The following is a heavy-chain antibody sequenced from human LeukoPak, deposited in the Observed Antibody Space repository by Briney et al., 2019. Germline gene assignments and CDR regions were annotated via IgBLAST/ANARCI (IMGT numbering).Heavy chain of an antibody. CDR1: GGSISSSNW. V-gene: IGHV4-4*02. J-gene: IGHJ4*02. D-gene: IGHD3-22*01. Sequence: SETLSLTCAVSGGSISSSNWWSWVRQPPGKGLEWIGEIYHSGSTNYNPSLKSRVTISVDKSKNQFSLKLSSVTAADTAVYYCARRTYYYDSSGYLYYFDYWGQGTLVTVSS. CDR3: ARRTYYYDSSGYLYYFDY. CDR2: IYHSGST.